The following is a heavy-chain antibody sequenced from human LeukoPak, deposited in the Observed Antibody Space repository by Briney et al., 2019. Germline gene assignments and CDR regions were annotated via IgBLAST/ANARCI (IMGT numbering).Heavy chain of an antibody. V-gene: IGHV4-59*01. CDR3: AREGSGSYYNLDP. J-gene: IGHJ5*02. CDR1: GGSISSYY. Sequence: PSETLSLTCTVSGGSISSYYWSWIWQPPGKGLEWIGYIYYSGSTNYNPSLKSRVTISVDTSKNQFSLKLSSVTAADTAVYYCAREGSGSYYNLDPWGQGTLVTVSS. CDR2: IYYSGST. D-gene: IGHD3-10*01.